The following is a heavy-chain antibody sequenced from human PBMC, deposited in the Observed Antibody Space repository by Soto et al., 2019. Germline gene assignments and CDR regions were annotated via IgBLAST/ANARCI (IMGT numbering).Heavy chain of an antibody. CDR1: GGSIISSTYY. V-gene: IGHV4-39*01. CDR2: TYYSGSA. Sequence: RSLTCTVSGGSIISSTYYWGWIRQPPGKGLEWIGSTYYSGSANYNPSLKSRVTISVDTSKNQFSLKLSSVTAADTAVYYCARHGDFWSGSQGYNWFDPWGQGTLVTVSS. J-gene: IGHJ5*02. CDR3: ARHGDFWSGSQGYNWFDP. D-gene: IGHD3-3*01.